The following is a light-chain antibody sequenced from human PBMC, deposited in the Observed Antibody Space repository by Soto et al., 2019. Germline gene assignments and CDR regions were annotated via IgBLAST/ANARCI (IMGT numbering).Light chain of an antibody. Sequence: DIQMTQSPSTLSASVGDRVTITCRASQSIGSWLAWYQQKPGKAPKLLIYKASRLESWGTSRFSGSGSETEFSIPISSLQPDDFAGYYCQQYGSYSPWTFGQGTKVEIK. V-gene: IGKV1-5*03. CDR2: KAS. CDR3: QQYGSYSPWT. J-gene: IGKJ1*01. CDR1: QSIGSW.